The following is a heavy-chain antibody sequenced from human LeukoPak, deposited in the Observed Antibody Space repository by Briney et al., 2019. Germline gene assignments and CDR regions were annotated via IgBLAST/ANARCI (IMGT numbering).Heavy chain of an antibody. CDR1: GGSSSGYY. CDR3: ARVGRGLRYFDWLHTQHYYFDY. Sequence: PSETLSLTCAVYGGSSSGYYWSWIRQPPGKGLEWIGEINHSGSTNYNPSLKSRVTISVDTSKNQFSLKLSSVTAADTAVYYCARVGRGLRYFDWLHTQHYYFDYWGQGTLVTVSS. CDR2: INHSGST. J-gene: IGHJ4*02. V-gene: IGHV4-34*01. D-gene: IGHD3-9*01.